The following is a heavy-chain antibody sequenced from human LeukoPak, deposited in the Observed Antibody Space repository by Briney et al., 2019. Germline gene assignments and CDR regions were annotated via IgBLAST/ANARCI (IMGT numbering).Heavy chain of an antibody. CDR2: IYSDNT. CDR1: GFTVSSNS. V-gene: IGHV3-53*01. Sequence: GGSLRLSCTVSGFTVSSNSMSWVRQAPGKGLEWVSFIYSDNTHYSDAVKGRFTISRDNSKNNLYLQMNSLRAEDTAVYYCARRAGAYSHPYDYWGQGTLVTVSS. CDR3: ARRAGAYSHPYDY. D-gene: IGHD4/OR15-4a*01. J-gene: IGHJ4*02.